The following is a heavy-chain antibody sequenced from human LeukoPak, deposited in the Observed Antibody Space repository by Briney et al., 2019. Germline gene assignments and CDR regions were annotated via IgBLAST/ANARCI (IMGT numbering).Heavy chain of an antibody. CDR2: TYYRSKWSN. J-gene: IGHJ6*02. CDR3: ARELWVYYGMDV. CDR1: GDSVSSNSAA. D-gene: IGHD2-21*01. Sequence: SQTLSLTCAISGDSVSSNSAAWNWIRQSPSRGLEWLGRTYYRSKWSNDYAVSVKSRITNNPDKSKNQFYLPLNSVAAEDTAVYYCARELWVYYGMDVWGQGTTVTVSS. V-gene: IGHV6-1*01.